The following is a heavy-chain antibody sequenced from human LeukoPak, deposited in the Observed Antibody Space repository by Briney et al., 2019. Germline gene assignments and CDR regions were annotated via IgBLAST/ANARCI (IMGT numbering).Heavy chain of an antibody. J-gene: IGHJ3*02. V-gene: IGHV3-23*01. Sequence: TGGSLRLSCAASGFTFSSYAMSRVRQAPGKGLEWVSAISGSGGSTYYADSVKGRFTISRDNSKNTLYLQMNSLRAEDTAVYYCARPLPRSDSSGYYAQKYDAFDIWGQGTMVTVSS. D-gene: IGHD3-22*01. CDR2: ISGSGGST. CDR3: ARPLPRSDSSGYYAQKYDAFDI. CDR1: GFTFSSYA.